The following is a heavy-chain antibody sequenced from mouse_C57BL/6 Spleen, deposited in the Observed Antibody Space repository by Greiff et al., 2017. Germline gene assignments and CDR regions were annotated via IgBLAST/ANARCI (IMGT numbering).Heavy chain of an antibody. CDR2: IDPETGGT. CDR1: GYTFTDYE. V-gene: IGHV1-15*01. D-gene: IGHD2-5*01. Sequence: QVQLQQSGAELVRPGASVTLSCKASGYTFTDYEMHWVKQTPVHGLEWIGAIDPETGGTAYNQKFKGKAILTADKSSRTAYMELRSLTSEDSAVYYCTRDSNWYFDVWGTGTTVTVSS. CDR3: TRDSNWYFDV. J-gene: IGHJ1*03.